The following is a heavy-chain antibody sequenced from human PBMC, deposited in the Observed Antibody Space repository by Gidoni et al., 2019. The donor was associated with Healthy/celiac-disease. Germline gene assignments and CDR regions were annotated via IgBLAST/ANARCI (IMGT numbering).Heavy chain of an antibody. D-gene: IGHD2-2*01. Sequence: QVQLVESGGGVVQPGRSLRLSCAASGFTFCSYAMHWVRQAPGKGLEWVAVISYDGSNKYYADSVKGRFTISRDNSKNTLYLQMNSLRAEDTAVYYCARDGSYCSSTSPCYYYGMDVWGQGTTVTVSS. CDR2: ISYDGSNK. CDR3: ARDGSYCSSTSPCYYYGMDV. J-gene: IGHJ6*02. CDR1: GFTFCSYA. V-gene: IGHV3-30-3*01.